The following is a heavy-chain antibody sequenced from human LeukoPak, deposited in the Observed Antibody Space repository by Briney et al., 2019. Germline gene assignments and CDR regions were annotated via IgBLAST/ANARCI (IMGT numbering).Heavy chain of an antibody. CDR1: GFTFSSYS. CDR3: VREDSVNFPDAFDI. V-gene: IGHV3-74*01. J-gene: IGHJ3*02. Sequence: PGGSLRLSCAASGFTFSSYSMNWVRHAPGKGLVGVSRINSDGSSTRYADSVKGRFTISRDNTKNTLYLQMNSLRAEDTAVYYCVREDSVNFPDAFDIWGQGTMVTVSS. CDR2: INSDGSST. D-gene: IGHD5/OR15-5a*01.